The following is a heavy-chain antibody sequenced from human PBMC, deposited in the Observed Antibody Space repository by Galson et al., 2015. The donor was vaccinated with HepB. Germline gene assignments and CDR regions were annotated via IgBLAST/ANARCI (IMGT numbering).Heavy chain of an antibody. CDR1: GSTFTDYY. CDR3: AKANTESFDY. CDR2: VDPEDGET. Sequence: VKVSCKVSGSTFTDYYMHWVQQAPGKGLEWMGLVDPEDGETIYAEKFQGRVTITADTSTDTAYMELSSLRSEDTAVYYCAKANTESFDYWGQGTLVTVSS. V-gene: IGHV1-69-2*01. D-gene: IGHD1/OR15-1a*01. J-gene: IGHJ4*02.